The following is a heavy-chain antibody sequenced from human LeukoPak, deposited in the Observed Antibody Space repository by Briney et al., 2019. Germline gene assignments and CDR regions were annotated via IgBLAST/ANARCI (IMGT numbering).Heavy chain of an antibody. V-gene: IGHV4-59*08. J-gene: IGHJ4*02. CDR3: ARLGTHCGGDCYPDY. CDR2: IYYSGST. CDR1: GGSISSYY. D-gene: IGHD2-21*02. Sequence: SGTLSLTCTVSGGSISSYYWSWIRQPPGKGLEWIGYIYYSGSTNYNPSLKSRVTISVDTSKNQFSLKLSSVTAADTAVYYCARLGTHCGGDCYPDYWGQGTLVTVSS.